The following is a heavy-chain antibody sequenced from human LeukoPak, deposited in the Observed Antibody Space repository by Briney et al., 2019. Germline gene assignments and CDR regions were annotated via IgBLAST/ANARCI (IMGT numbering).Heavy chain of an antibody. CDR2: IIPIFRTA. V-gene: IGHV1-69*13. Sequence: SVKVSCKASGYTFIRNGISWVRQAPGQGLEWMGGIIPIFRTANYAQKFQGRVTITADESTSTAYVELSSLRSEDTAVYYCARALRYYSDSSGYAFDYWGQGTLVTVSS. D-gene: IGHD3-22*01. CDR1: GYTFIRNG. CDR3: ARALRYYSDSSGYAFDY. J-gene: IGHJ4*02.